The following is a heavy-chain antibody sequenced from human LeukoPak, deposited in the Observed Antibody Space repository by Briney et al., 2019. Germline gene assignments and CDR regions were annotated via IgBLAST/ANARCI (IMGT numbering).Heavy chain of an antibody. CDR2: ISGSGGST. CDR1: GFTFSSYA. V-gene: IGHV3-23*01. Sequence: GGSLRLSCAASGFTFSSYAMSWVRQAPGKGLEWVSAISGSGGSTYYADSMKGRFTISRDNAKNSLYLQMNSLRAEDTAVYYCTRDTGCSGGTCYSFYDYWGQGTLVTVAS. J-gene: IGHJ4*02. D-gene: IGHD2-15*01. CDR3: TRDTGCSGGTCYSFYDY.